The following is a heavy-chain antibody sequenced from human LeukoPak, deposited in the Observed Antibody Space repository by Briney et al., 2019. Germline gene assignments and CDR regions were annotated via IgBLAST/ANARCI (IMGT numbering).Heavy chain of an antibody. CDR1: GGTFSSYA. V-gene: IGHV1-69*13. CDR3: ARSEYCGGDCYSIYYYYMDV. D-gene: IGHD2-21*02. CDR2: IIPIFGTA. Sequence: SVKVSCKASGGTFSSYAISWVRQAPGQGLEWMGGIIPIFGTANYAQKFQGRVTITADESTSTAYMELSSLRSEDTAVYYCARSEYCGGDCYSIYYYYMDVWGKGTTVTISS. J-gene: IGHJ6*03.